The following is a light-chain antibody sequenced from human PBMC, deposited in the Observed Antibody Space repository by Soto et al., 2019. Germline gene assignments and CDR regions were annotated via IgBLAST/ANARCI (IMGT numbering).Light chain of an antibody. V-gene: IGKV1-39*01. J-gene: IGKJ1*01. CDR2: AAS. CDR1: QSISSY. Sequence: DIQMTQSPSSLSASVGDRVTITCRASQSISSYLNWYQQKPGKAPKLLIYAASSLQSGVPSRFSGSGSGTDFTLTIRSMQPEAFANYYCQQSYSTPRTFGQGTKVDIK. CDR3: QQSYSTPRT.